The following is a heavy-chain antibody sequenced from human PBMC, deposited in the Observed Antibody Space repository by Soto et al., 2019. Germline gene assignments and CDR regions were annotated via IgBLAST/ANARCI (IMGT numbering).Heavy chain of an antibody. D-gene: IGHD1-1*01. V-gene: IGHV3-53*01. Sequence: DVQLVESGGGLIQPGESLRLSCAAFGLTISGKKYVAWVRQAPGKGLEWVSALYDVDGSFYADSVTGRFTTSSDSSKTTVYLHMHDLRPDDTAVYYCATWHEREHAFDVWGQGTTVTISS. J-gene: IGHJ3*01. CDR3: ATWHEREHAFDV. CDR2: LYDVDGS. CDR1: GLTISGKKY.